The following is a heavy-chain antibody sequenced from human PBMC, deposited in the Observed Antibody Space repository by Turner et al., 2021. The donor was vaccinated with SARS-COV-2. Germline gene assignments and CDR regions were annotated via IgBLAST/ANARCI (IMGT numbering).Heavy chain of an antibody. Sequence: QVQLVPSGAEVQKPVASVKVSCTASGYTFTGYYMHWVRQAPGQGLEWMGWINPNSGGTNYAQKFQGRVTMTRDTSISTADMELSRLRSDDTAVYYCAGLEMATITDAFDIWGQGTMVTVSS. J-gene: IGHJ3*02. CDR3: AGLEMATITDAFDI. V-gene: IGHV1-2*02. CDR2: INPNSGGT. D-gene: IGHD5-12*01. CDR1: GYTFTGYY.